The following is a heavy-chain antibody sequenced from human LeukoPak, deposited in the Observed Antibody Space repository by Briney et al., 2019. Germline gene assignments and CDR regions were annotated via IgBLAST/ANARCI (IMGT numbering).Heavy chain of an antibody. V-gene: IGHV1-18*01. CDR2: ISPYSGNT. CDR3: AREGDGELSAWFDP. J-gene: IGHJ5*02. Sequence: GASVKVSCKASGYTFRDFGISWLRQAPGQGLEWMGWISPYSGNTKYAQKVQGRVTMTTDTSGTTAYLDLRNLRSDDTGMYFCAREGDGELSAWFDPWGQGTLVIVSS. D-gene: IGHD3-10*01. CDR1: GYTFRDFG.